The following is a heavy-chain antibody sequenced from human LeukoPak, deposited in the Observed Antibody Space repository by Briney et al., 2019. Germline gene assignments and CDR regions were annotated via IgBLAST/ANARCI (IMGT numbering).Heavy chain of an antibody. D-gene: IGHD2-2*01. Sequence: SQTLSLTCTVSGGSISSGSYYWSWIRQPAGKGLEWIGRIYTSGSTNYNPSLKSRVTISVDTSKNQFSLKLSSVTAADTAVYYCARTIVVVPAAMNWFDPWGRGTLVTVSS. J-gene: IGHJ5*02. CDR2: IYTSGST. CDR1: GGSISSGSYY. CDR3: ARTIVVVPAAMNWFDP. V-gene: IGHV4-61*02.